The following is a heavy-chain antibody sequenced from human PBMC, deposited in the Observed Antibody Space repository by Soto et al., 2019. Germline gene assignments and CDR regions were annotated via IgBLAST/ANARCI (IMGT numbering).Heavy chain of an antibody. D-gene: IGHD5-12*01. J-gene: IGHJ4*02. CDR1: GAPMRSSD. Sequence: PXATLSLNGTVSGAPMRSSDGSWIRESPERVLEWISCFCHTGATDYSPSLKRRVTISLDTSKGQFSLNLTSLTTADTAVYFCARGGNRYSNVASGVGGFDFWGQGSLVTVS. CDR2: FCHTGAT. V-gene: IGHV4-59*13. CDR3: ARGGNRYSNVASGVGGFDF.